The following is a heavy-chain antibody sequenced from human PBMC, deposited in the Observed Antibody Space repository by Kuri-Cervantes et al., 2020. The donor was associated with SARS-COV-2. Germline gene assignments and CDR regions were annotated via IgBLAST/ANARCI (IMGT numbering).Heavy chain of an antibody. CDR1: AGTFSSYA. CDR2: IIPIFGTA. V-gene: IGHV1-69*13. Sequence: SVQVSCKASAGTFSSYAISWVRQAPGQGLEWKGGIIPIFGTANYAQKFQGRVTITVDESTSTAYMELSSLRSEDTAVYYCARVEEYGDSYYYYYGMDVWGQGTTVTVSS. CDR3: ARVEEYGDSYYYYYGMDV. D-gene: IGHD4-17*01. J-gene: IGHJ6*02.